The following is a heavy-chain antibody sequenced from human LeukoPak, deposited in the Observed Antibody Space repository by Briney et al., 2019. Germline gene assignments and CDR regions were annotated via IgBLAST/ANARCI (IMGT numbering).Heavy chain of an antibody. CDR1: GYSFTGHY. D-gene: IGHD3-22*01. CDR2: INPNSGGT. Sequence: ASVKVSCKASGYSFTGHYMHWVRQAPGQGLEWMGWINPNSGGTNYAQKFQGRVTMTRDTSISTAYMELSRLRSDDTAVYYCARDWFYDSSGYSLRPGWFDPWGQGTLVTVSS. CDR3: ARDWFYDSSGYSLRPGWFDP. J-gene: IGHJ5*02. V-gene: IGHV1-2*02.